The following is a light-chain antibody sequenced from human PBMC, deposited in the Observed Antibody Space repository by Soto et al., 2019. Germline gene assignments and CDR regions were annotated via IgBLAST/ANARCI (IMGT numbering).Light chain of an antibody. V-gene: IGLV2-14*01. Sequence: QSALTQPASVSGSPGQSITISCTGTSSDIGYYNYVSWYQQHPGKAPKLMIYEVSYRPSGVSNRFSGSKSGNTASLTISGLQAEDEAAYYCSSYTSSSTYVFGIGTKGTVL. CDR2: EVS. CDR3: SSYTSSSTYV. CDR1: SSDIGYYNY. J-gene: IGLJ1*01.